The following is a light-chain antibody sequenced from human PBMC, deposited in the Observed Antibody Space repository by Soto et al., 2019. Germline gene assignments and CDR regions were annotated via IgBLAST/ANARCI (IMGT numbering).Light chain of an antibody. Sequence: QSVLTQQPSVSGSPGQSVTISCTGTSSYVGSYNRVSWYQQPPGTAPKLMIYEVSNRPSGVPDRFSGSKSGNTASLTISGLQAEDEADYYCSLYTSSSTYVFGTGTRSPS. V-gene: IGLV2-18*01. J-gene: IGLJ1*01. CDR2: EVS. CDR3: SLYTSSSTYV. CDR1: SSYVGSYNR.